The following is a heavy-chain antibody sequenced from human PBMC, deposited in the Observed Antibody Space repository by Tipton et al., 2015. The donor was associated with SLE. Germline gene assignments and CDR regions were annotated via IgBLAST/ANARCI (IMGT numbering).Heavy chain of an antibody. V-gene: IGHV4-61*09. J-gene: IGHJ6*02. CDR3: ARDFSGYIWGSYRYTAGMDV. Sequence: TLSLTCTVSGGSISSGSYFWSWFRQPAGKGLEWIGHIYTSGSTNYNPSLKSRVTISVDTSKNQYSLRLTSVTAADTAVYYCARDFSGYIWGSYRYTAGMDVWGQGTTVTVSS. CDR1: GGSISSGSYF. D-gene: IGHD3-16*02. CDR2: IYTSGST.